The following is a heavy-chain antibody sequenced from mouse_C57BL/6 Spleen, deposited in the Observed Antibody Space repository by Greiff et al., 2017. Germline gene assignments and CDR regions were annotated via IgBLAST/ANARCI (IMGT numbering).Heavy chain of an antibody. CDR3: ARSLDYGPV. CDR2: INPSSGYT. J-gene: IGHJ2*01. Sequence: QVQLQQSGAELAKPGASVTLSCKASGYTFTSYWMHWVKQRPGQGLEWIGYINPSSGYTTYNQKFKDKATLTADKSSSTAYRQLSSLKYADSAVYYCARSLDYGPVWGQGTTLTVSS. D-gene: IGHD2-4*01. V-gene: IGHV1-7*01. CDR1: GYTFTSYW.